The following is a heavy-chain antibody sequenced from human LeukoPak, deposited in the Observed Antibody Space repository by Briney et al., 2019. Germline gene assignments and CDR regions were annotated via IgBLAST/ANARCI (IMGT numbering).Heavy chain of an antibody. CDR1: GGFISSYY. CDR3: ARSPGGVNNWFDP. J-gene: IGHJ5*02. V-gene: IGHV4-59*12. CDR2: IYYSGST. Sequence: SETLSLTCTVSGGFISSYYWSWIRQPPGKGLEWIGYIYYSGSTYYNPSLKSRVTISVDTSKNQFSLKLSSVTAADTAVYYCARSPGGVNNWFDPWGQGTLVTVSS. D-gene: IGHD2-8*01.